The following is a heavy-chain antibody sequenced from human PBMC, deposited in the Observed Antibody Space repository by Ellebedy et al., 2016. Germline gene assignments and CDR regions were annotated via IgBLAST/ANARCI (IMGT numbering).Heavy chain of an antibody. D-gene: IGHD6-13*01. CDR1: GYTFTSYG. CDR2: ISAYNGNT. CDR3: ARRSHSSSWYGVGIGYYYYGMDV. V-gene: IGHV1-18*01. Sequence: ASVKVSCXASGYTFTSYGISWVRQATGQGLEWMGWISAYNGNTNYAQKLQGRVTMTTDTSTSTAYMELRSLRSDDTAVYYCARRSHSSSWYGVGIGYYYYGMDVWGQGTTVTVSS. J-gene: IGHJ6*02.